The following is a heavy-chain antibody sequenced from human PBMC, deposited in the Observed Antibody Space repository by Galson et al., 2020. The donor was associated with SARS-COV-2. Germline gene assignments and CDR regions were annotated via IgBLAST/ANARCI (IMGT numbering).Heavy chain of an antibody. CDR2: MYYSGST. J-gene: IGHJ5*02. Sequence: SETLSLTCTVSGGSISGSNYYWGWIRQPPGKGLEWIGSMYYSGSTYYNPSLKSRVTISGDTSNQQSSLKLRFVTVADTAVYYCVRHVYDCGGSSCHPWFDPWGQGTLVTVSS. CDR1: GGSISGSNYY. CDR3: VRHVYDCGGSSCHPWFDP. V-gene: IGHV4-39*01. D-gene: IGHD2-15*01.